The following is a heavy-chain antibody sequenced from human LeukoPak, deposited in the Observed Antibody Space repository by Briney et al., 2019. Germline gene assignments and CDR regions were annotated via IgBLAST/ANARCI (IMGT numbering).Heavy chain of an antibody. Sequence: KPSETLSLTCAVYGGSFSGYYWSWIRQPPGKGLEWIGEINHSGSTNYNPSLKSRVTISVDSSKNQFSLKLSSVTAADTAVYYCARRHPLLWFGELLSGSYFDYWGQGTLVTVSS. CDR2: INHSGST. D-gene: IGHD3-10*01. J-gene: IGHJ4*02. CDR1: GGSFSGYY. CDR3: ARRHPLLWFGELLSGSYFDY. V-gene: IGHV4-34*01.